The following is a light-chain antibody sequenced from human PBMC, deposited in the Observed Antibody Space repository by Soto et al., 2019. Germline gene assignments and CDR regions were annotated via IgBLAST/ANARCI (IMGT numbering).Light chain of an antibody. CDR2: GAS. CDR3: QQSYISPWT. Sequence: DIQMTQSPSSLSASVGDRVTITCRASQSINSYLNWYQQKPGKAPKLLMYGASSLQSGVPSRFSGSGSGTDFTLTISSLQPEDFAAYYCQQSYISPWTFGQGTKVEIK. V-gene: IGKV1-39*01. J-gene: IGKJ1*01. CDR1: QSINSY.